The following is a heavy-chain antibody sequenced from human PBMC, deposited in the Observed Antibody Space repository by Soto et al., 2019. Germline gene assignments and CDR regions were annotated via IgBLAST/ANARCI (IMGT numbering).Heavy chain of an antibody. CDR3: ARVYDSSGYYWDYFDY. CDR2: ISYDGSNK. D-gene: IGHD3-22*01. Sequence: GGSLRLSCAASGFTFSSYAMHWVRQAPGKGLEWVAVISYDGSNKYYADSVKGRFTISRDNSKNTLYLQMNSLRAEDTAVYYCARVYDSSGYYWDYFDYWGQGTLVTVSS. CDR1: GFTFSSYA. V-gene: IGHV3-30-3*01. J-gene: IGHJ4*02.